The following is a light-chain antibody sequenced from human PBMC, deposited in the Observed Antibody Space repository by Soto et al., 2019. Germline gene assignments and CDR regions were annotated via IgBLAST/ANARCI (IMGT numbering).Light chain of an antibody. CDR3: CSYAGSYV. CDR2: EVN. V-gene: IGLV2-23*02. Sequence: QSALTQPASVSGSPGQSITISCTGTSSNVGSYKLVSWYQQHPGKAPKLMIFEVNKRPSGVSNRFSGSKSGNTASLTISGLKVEDEADYYCCSYAGSYVFGTGTKLTVL. J-gene: IGLJ1*01. CDR1: SSNVGSYKL.